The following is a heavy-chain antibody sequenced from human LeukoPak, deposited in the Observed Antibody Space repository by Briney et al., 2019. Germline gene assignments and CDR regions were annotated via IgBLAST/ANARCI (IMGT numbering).Heavy chain of an antibody. CDR1: GFTFSSYS. CDR2: TRYDGSDK. J-gene: IGHJ4*02. CDR3: AKDRHVWGYSYGQTFDY. Sequence: PGGSLRLSCAASGFTFSSYSMNWVRQAPGKGLEWVAFTRYDGSDKYYVDSVKGRFTISRDNSKNTLYLQMNSLRAEDTAMYFCAKDRHVWGYSYGQTFDYWGQGTLVIVSS. V-gene: IGHV3-30*02. D-gene: IGHD5-18*01.